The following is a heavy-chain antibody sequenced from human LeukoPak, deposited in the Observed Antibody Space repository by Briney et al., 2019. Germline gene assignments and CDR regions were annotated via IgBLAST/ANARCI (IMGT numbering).Heavy chain of an antibody. CDR2: TSYDGSNK. V-gene: IGHV3-30*18. D-gene: IGHD6-13*01. J-gene: IGHJ4*02. Sequence: RGSLGHLLAASGFTFNTFGNQWVRQAPGQGLEWVAVTSYDGSNKYYADSVKGRFTISRGNYKNTMYLEQVSLSDEETTVSDCAKGAFGLGLRISSISAADPLLTSFDYWGQGTLVTVSS. CDR1: GFTFNTFG. CDR3: AKGAFGLGLRISSISAADPLLTSFDY.